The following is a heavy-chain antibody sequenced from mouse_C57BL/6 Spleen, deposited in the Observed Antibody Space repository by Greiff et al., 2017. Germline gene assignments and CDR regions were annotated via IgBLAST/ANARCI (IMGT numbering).Heavy chain of an antibody. CDR3: ARALYGYFDY. CDR1: GYTFTDYN. J-gene: IGHJ2*01. V-gene: IGHV1-18*01. Sequence: VQLKQSGPELVKPGASVKIPCKASGYTFTDYNMDWVKQSHGKSLEWIGDINPNNGGTIYNQKFKGKATLTVDKSSSTAYMELRSLTSEDTAVYYCARALYGYFDYWGQGTTLTVSS. D-gene: IGHD1-1*01. CDR2: INPNNGGT.